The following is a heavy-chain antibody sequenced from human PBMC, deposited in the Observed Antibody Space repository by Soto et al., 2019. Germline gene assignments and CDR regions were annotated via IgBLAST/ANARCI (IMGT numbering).Heavy chain of an antibody. Sequence: SVKVSCKASGGTFSSYAISWVRQAPGQGLEWMGGIIPIFGTANYAQKFQGRVTITADESTSTAYMELSSLRSEDTAVYYCARGGGKGIPDYSYYSGMDVWGQGTTVTVSS. CDR1: GGTFSSYA. D-gene: IGHD2-15*01. V-gene: IGHV1-69*13. CDR3: ARGGGKGIPDYSYYSGMDV. J-gene: IGHJ6*02. CDR2: IIPIFGTA.